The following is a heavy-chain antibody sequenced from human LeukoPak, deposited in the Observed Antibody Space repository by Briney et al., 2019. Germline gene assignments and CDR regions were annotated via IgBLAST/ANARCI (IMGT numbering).Heavy chain of an antibody. D-gene: IGHD3-16*01. V-gene: IGHV3-7*01. J-gene: IGHJ3*02. Sequence: GGSLRLSCEASGFILKNHWMTWVRQAPGKGLEWVAHINPDGSEKFYVDSVKGRFTISRDNAKNSLFLQLNSLRAEDTAVYYCARVWQYYYDYSAFDMWGQGTVVTVS. CDR3: ARVWQYYYDYSAFDM. CDR1: GFILKNHW. CDR2: INPDGSEK.